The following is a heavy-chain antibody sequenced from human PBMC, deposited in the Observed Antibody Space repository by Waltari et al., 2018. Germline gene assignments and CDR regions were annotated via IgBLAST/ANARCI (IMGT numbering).Heavy chain of an antibody. V-gene: IGHV4-34*01. CDR1: NGPFNGSS. J-gene: IGHJ4*02. Sequence: QVQLQQWGAGLLEPSETLSLTCAISNGPFNGSSWSWIRQPPGKGLEWIGEVDHSGSANYSPSLKSRATISFNTSQKQFSLTLTTVTAADTAEYYCARDARDWESITNSYFDSWGQGTLVAVSS. D-gene: IGHD2-21*01. CDR3: ARDARDWESITNSYFDS. CDR2: VDHSGSA.